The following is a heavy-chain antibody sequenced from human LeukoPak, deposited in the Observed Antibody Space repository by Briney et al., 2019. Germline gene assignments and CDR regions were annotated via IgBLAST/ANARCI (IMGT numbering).Heavy chain of an antibody. Sequence: GGSLRLSCAASGFTFSSYSMNWVRQAPGKGLEWVSSISSSSSYIYYADSVKGRFTISRDNAKNSLYLQMNSLRAEDTAVYYCARNHYDSDSEAFDIWGQGTMVTVSS. CDR1: GFTFSSYS. J-gene: IGHJ3*02. D-gene: IGHD3-22*01. CDR3: ARNHYDSDSEAFDI. CDR2: ISSSSSYI. V-gene: IGHV3-21*01.